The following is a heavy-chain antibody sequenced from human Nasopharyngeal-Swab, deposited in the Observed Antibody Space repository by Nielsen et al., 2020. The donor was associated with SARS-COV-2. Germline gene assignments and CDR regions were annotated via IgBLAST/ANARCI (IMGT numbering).Heavy chain of an antibody. CDR1: GYSFTSYW. CDR2: IYPGDSDT. Sequence: GESLKISCKGSGYSFTSYWIGWVRQMPGKGLEWMWIIYPGDSDTRYRPSFQGQVTISADKSISTTYLQWSSLKASDTAMYYCARHVVRGYDTNYEYYYMDDWGKGTTVTVS. D-gene: IGHD2-15*01. J-gene: IGHJ6*03. V-gene: IGHV5-51*01. CDR3: ARHVVRGYDTNYEYYYMDD.